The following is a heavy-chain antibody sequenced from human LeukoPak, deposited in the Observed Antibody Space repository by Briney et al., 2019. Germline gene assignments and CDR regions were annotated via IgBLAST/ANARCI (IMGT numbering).Heavy chain of an antibody. CDR3: ARAASHYDSSGSRDAFDI. J-gene: IGHJ3*02. D-gene: IGHD3-22*01. V-gene: IGHV1-69*04. CDR2: IVPVLGIT. CDR1: GGTFSSSA. Sequence: GASVKVSCKASGGTFSSSAITWVRQAPGQGLEWMGRIVPVLGITNYAQKFQGRVTITADKSTTIAYMDLSSLRSEDTAVYYCARAASHYDSSGSRDAFDIWGQGTMVTVSS.